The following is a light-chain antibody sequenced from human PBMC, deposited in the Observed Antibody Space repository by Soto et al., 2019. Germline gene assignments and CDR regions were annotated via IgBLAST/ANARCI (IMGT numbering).Light chain of an antibody. CDR2: DVS. V-gene: IGLV2-11*01. CDR1: SSDVGGYNF. J-gene: IGLJ3*02. Sequence: QSVLTQPRSVSGSPGQSVTISCTGSSSDVGGYNFVSWYQQHPGKAPKLMIYDVSKRPSGVPDRFSGSKSGNTASLTISGLQGEDEAEYYCCSFAGSYTVVFGGGTKVTVL. CDR3: CSFAGSYTVV.